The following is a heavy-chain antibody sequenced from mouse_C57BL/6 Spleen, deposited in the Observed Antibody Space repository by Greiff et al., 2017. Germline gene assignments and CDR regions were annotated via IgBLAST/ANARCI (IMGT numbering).Heavy chain of an antibody. D-gene: IGHD1-1*01. CDR2: INPSSGYT. CDR3: ARRYYGSSYGYYAMDY. CDR1: GYNFTSYW. J-gene: IGHJ4*01. Sequence: QVQLQQSGAELAKPGASVKLSCKASGYNFTSYWMHWVKQRPGQGLEWIGYINPSSGYTKYNQKFKDKATLTADKSSSTAYMQLSSLTYEDSAVYYCARRYYGSSYGYYAMDYWGQGTSVTVSS. V-gene: IGHV1-7*01.